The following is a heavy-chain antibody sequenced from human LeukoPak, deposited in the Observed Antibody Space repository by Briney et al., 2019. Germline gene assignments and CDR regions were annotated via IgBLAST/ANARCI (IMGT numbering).Heavy chain of an antibody. J-gene: IGHJ4*02. CDR1: GYTFSDFY. V-gene: IGHV1-2*02. Sequence: ASVKVSCTASGYTFSDFYIHWVRQAPGKGLEYVGWITPKSGDTYSPQRFQGRVTMSRDASISTAYLELSSLRSDDTAVYFCARGRLADEPAGAYWGQGTLVTVSS. CDR2: ITPKSGDT. D-gene: IGHD1-14*01. CDR3: ARGRLADEPAGAY.